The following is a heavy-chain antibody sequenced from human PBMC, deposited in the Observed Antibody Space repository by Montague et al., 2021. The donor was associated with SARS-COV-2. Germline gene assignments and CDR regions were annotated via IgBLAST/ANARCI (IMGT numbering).Heavy chain of an antibody. Sequence: SLRLSCAASGFTFSSYAMSWVRQAPGKGLEWVSAISGSGGSTYYADSVEGRFTISRDNSKNTLYLQMNSLRAEDTAVYYCAKDLGGYGSGSYWGQGTLVTVSS. D-gene: IGHD3-10*01. CDR3: AKDLGGYGSGSY. CDR2: ISGSGGST. CDR1: GFTFSSYA. J-gene: IGHJ4*02. V-gene: IGHV3-23*01.